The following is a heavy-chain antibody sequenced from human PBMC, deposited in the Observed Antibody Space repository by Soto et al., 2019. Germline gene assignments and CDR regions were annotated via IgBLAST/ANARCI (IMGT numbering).Heavy chain of an antibody. D-gene: IGHD5-12*01. CDR2: INPNGGST. J-gene: IGHJ3*02. CDR1: GYSFTSQY. CDR3: GREKWLRPGGGGTEPLDI. V-gene: IGHV1-46*03. Sequence: QVQLVQSGAEVKKPGASVKISCEASGYSFTSQYVHWVRQAPGQGLEWMGIINPNGGSTTYAQKFQGRVTITRDTSTSTVYRGRSSLTSEDTAVFFCGREKWLRPGGGGTEPLDIWGQGTMVTVAS.